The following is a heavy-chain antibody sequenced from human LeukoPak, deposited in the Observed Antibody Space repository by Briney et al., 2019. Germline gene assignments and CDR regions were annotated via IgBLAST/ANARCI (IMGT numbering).Heavy chain of an antibody. D-gene: IGHD3-22*01. CDR2: ISGSGGST. CDR3: AKAGDNSGNYGAFDI. Sequence: GGSLRLSCAASGFTFSSYAMSWVRQAPGKGLEWVSAISGSGGSTYYADSVKGRFTISRDNSNNTLYLQMNSLRAEDTAVYYCAKAGDNSGNYGAFDIWGQGTMVTVSS. CDR1: GFTFSSYA. J-gene: IGHJ3*02. V-gene: IGHV3-23*01.